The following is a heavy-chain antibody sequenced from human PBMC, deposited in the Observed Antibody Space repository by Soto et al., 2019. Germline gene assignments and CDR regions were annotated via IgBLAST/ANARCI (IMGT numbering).Heavy chain of an antibody. Sequence: GTLSVLCAVYGGSVSGYYWSGIRQPPGKGLEWIGEINHSVSTNFNPSLKSRVTISVDTSKNQFSLKLSSVTAADTAVYCCETGYSSRWYIVDYWAQGTLVTV. D-gene: IGHD6-19*01. CDR1: GGSVSGYY. CDR2: INHSVST. CDR3: ETGYSSRWYIVDY. J-gene: IGHJ4*02. V-gene: IGHV4-34*01.